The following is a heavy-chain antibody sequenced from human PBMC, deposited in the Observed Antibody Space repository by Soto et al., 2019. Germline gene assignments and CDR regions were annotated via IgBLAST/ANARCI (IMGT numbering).Heavy chain of an antibody. J-gene: IGHJ4*02. CDR3: TRGNPPSVPGLFDF. V-gene: IGHV3-15*07. Sequence: GGSLRLSCASSGFTFSNAWMNLVRQAPGKGLEWVGRIKSKTDGGTTDYAAPVKGRFTISRDDSKNTLYLQMNSLKTEDTAVYYCTRGNPPSVPGLFDFWGQGTQVTSPQ. CDR1: GFTFSNAW. CDR2: IKSKTDGGTT.